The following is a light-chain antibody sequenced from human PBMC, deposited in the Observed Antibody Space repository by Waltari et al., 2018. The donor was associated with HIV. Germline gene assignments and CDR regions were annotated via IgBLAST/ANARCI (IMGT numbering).Light chain of an antibody. CDR1: QSLVHSDGNTY. CDR3: QQFGTSAPLT. V-gene: IGKV2-24*01. J-gene: IGKJ4*01. Sequence: IVLTQSPLSSPVTLGQPASISCRSSQSLVHSDGNTYLSWLQQRPGQPPRLLIYKISDRFSGVPDRFSGSGSGTDFTLTISRLEPEDSAVYFCQQFGTSAPLTFGGGTKVEIK. CDR2: KIS.